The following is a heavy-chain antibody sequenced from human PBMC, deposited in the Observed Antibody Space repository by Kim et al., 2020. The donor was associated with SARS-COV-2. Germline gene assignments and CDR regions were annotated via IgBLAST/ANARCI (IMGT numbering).Heavy chain of an antibody. V-gene: IGHV4-59*08. CDR3: ARLESIAAAGVANWFDP. Sequence: SETLSLTCTVSGGSISSYYWSWIRQPPGKGLEWIGYIYYSGSTNYNPSLKSRVTISVDTSKNQFSLKLSSVTAADTAVYYCARLESIAAAGVANWFDPWGQGTLVTVSS. CDR1: GGSISSYY. D-gene: IGHD6-13*01. J-gene: IGHJ5*02. CDR2: IYYSGST.